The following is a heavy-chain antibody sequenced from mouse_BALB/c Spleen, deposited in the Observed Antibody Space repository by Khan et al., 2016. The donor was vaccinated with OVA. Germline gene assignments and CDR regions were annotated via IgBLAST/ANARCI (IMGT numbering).Heavy chain of an antibody. Sequence: EVELVESGGGLVKPGGSLKLSCAASGFTFSSYTMSWVRQTPEKRLEWVATISSGGSYTYYPDSVKGRFTISRDHAKHTLYLQMSSLKSEDTAMYYCTRDGTLRRFADWGQGTLVTVSA. CDR2: ISSGGSYT. J-gene: IGHJ3*01. V-gene: IGHV5-6-4*01. D-gene: IGHD1-2*01. CDR3: TRDGTLRRFAD. CDR1: GFTFSSYT.